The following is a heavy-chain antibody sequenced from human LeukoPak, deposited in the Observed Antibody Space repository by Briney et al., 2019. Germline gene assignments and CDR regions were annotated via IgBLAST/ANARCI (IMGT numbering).Heavy chain of an antibody. D-gene: IGHD4-11*01. CDR2: ISKNGDDT. J-gene: IGHJ4*02. Sequence: PGGSLTLSCSASGFTFSDYPMHWARQTPGKGLEYVSAISKNGDDTYYADSVKGRFTISRDNSKNTLYLQMSSLRTEDAAVFCCVQVGSNYYLNWGQGTLVIVSS. V-gene: IGHV3-64D*06. CDR1: GFTFSDYP. CDR3: VQVGSNYYLN.